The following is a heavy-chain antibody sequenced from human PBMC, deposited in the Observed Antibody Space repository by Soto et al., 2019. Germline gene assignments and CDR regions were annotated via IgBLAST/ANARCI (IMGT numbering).Heavy chain of an antibody. J-gene: IGHJ4*02. D-gene: IGHD3-10*01. V-gene: IGHV3-7*01. CDR2: IKEDGSEK. CDR3: ARVKTSPRSAG. CDR1: GFTFSDHC. Sequence: EVQLVESGGGLVQPGGSLRLSCVASGFTFSDHCMSWVRQAPGKGLEWVANIKEDGSEKYYVDTVKGRFTISRDNAENSLYLQMDSLRAEDTAVYFCARVKTSPRSAGGGQGTLVTVSS.